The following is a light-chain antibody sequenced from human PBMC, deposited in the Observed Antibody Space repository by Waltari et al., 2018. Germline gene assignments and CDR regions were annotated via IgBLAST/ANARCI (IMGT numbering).Light chain of an antibody. CDR2: VENSGTY. CDR1: SGHSTYI. J-gene: IGLJ3*02. CDR3: ETWDSKGV. Sequence: QPVLTQSSSASASLGSSVKLTCTLSSGHSTYIVAWHQQQPGKAPRYLMKVENSGTYNRGSGVPARFSGSSSGADRYLSISNLQSEDEADYYCETWDSKGVFGGGTKLTVV. V-gene: IGLV4-60*03.